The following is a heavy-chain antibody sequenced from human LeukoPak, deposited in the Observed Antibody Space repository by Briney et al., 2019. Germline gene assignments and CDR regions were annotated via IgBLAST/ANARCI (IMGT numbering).Heavy chain of an antibody. CDR1: GGSFSGYY. V-gene: IGHV4-34*01. Sequence: SETLSLTCAVYGGSFSGYYWSWIRQPPGKGLEWIGEINHSGSTNYNPSLKGRVTISVDTSKNQFSLKLSSVTAADTAVYYCARLSQWLVGGGYWGQGTLVTVSS. J-gene: IGHJ4*02. CDR3: ARLSQWLVGGGY. CDR2: INHSGST. D-gene: IGHD6-19*01.